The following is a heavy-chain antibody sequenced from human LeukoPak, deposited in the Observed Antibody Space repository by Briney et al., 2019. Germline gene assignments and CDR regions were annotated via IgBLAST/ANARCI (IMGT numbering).Heavy chain of an antibody. CDR2: IWYDGSNK. CDR1: GCTFSSYG. D-gene: IGHD3-3*01. J-gene: IGHJ6*03. V-gene: IGHV3-33*01. Sequence: PRRSLRLSCAASGCTFSSYGMHWVRQAPGKGLEWVAVIWYDGSNKYYADSVKGRFTISRDNSKNTLYLQMNSLRAEDTAVYYCARDDRITIFGVVISMDVWGKGTTVTVSS. CDR3: ARDDRITIFGVVISMDV.